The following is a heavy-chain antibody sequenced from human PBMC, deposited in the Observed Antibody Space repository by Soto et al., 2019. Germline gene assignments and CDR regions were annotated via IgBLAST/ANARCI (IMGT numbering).Heavy chain of an antibody. CDR3: ARVSGFWSGYYDPDYGMDV. Sequence: ASVKVSCKASGYTFTSHYIYWVRQAPGQGLEWMGIINPRGGSTSYAQKFQGRVTMTRDTSTTTVYMELSSLKSEDTAVYYCARVSGFWSGYYDPDYGMDVWGQGTTVTVSS. CDR2: INPRGGST. CDR1: GYTFTSHY. D-gene: IGHD3-3*01. V-gene: IGHV1-46*01. J-gene: IGHJ6*02.